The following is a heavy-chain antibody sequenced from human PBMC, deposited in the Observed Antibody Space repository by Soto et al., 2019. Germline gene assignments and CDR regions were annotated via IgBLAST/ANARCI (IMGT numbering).Heavy chain of an antibody. CDR3: AKEGSSGLYYFDY. CDR1: GFTFSSYA. V-gene: IGHV3-23*01. Sequence: EVQLLESGGGLVQPGGSLRLSCAASGFTFSSYAMSWVRQAPGKGLEWVSTISGSGGSTYYADSVKGRFTISRDNSKNTLHLQMNSLRAEDTAGYYCAKEGSSGLYYFDYWGQGTLATVSS. J-gene: IGHJ4*02. D-gene: IGHD6-19*01. CDR2: ISGSGGST.